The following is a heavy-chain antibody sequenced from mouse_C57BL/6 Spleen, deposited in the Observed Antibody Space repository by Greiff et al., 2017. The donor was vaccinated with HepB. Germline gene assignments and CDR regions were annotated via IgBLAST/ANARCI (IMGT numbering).Heavy chain of an antibody. CDR3: ARWGVYDGYYDYAMDY. CDR2: IYPGSGST. V-gene: IGHV1-55*01. Sequence: QVQLQQPGAELVKPGASVKMSCKASGYTFTSYWITWVKQRPGQGLEWIGDIYPGSGSTNYNEKFKSKATLTVDTSSSTAYMQLSSLTSEDSAGYYCARWGVYDGYYDYAMDYWGQGTSVTVSS. J-gene: IGHJ4*01. D-gene: IGHD2-3*01. CDR1: GYTFTSYW.